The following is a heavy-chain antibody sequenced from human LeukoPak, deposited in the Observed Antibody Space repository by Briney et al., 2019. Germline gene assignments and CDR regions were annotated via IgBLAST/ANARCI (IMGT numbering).Heavy chain of an antibody. Sequence: ASVKVSCKVSGYTLTELSMHWVRQAPGKGLEWMGGFDPEDGETIYAQKFQGRVTMTEDTSTDTAYMELSSLRSEDTAVYYCATGYSSGWQTQFFDYSGQGTLVTVSS. D-gene: IGHD6-19*01. CDR3: ATGYSSGWQTQFFDY. CDR1: GYTLTELS. CDR2: FDPEDGET. J-gene: IGHJ4*02. V-gene: IGHV1-24*01.